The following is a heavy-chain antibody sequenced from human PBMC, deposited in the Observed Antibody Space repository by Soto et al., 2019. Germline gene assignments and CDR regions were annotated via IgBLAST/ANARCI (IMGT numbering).Heavy chain of an antibody. D-gene: IGHD3-3*02. V-gene: IGHV4-39*02. CDR3: ARESFSGYLDY. J-gene: IGHJ4*02. CDR1: GGSISSSNYY. CDR2: IYYSGST. Sequence: SETLSLTCSVSGGSISSSNYYWGWIRQPPGKGLEWIGSIYYSGSTYYNPSLKSRVAISVDTSKNQFSLKLSSVTAADTAMYYCARESFSGYLDYWGQGTLVTVSS.